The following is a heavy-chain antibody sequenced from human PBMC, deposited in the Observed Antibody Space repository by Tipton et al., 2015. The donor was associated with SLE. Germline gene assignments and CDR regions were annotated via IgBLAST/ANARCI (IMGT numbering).Heavy chain of an antibody. V-gene: IGHV4-4*07. Sequence: LRLSCTVSGGSISSYYWSWIRQPAGGGLEWIGRIYTIENTNYNPSLKSRVTMSVDTSKNHFSLKLISVTAADTAVYYCAREFLNPVTTVHYYFDLWGRGTLVTVSS. D-gene: IGHD4-11*01. CDR1: GGSISSYY. CDR3: AREFLNPVTTVHYYFDL. CDR2: IYTIENT. J-gene: IGHJ2*01.